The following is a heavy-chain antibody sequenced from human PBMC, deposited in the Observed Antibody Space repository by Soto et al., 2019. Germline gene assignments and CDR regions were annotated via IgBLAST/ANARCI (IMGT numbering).Heavy chain of an antibody. V-gene: IGHV3-7*01. Sequence: EVHLVESGGGLVQPGGSLRLSCAASGFTFSGDWMSWVRQAPGKGLEWVAHIKQDGSETFYVGSVKGRFTISRDNAKNSLDLPMNSLRAEDTALYYCARDRAFCSGTNCRRGSIYYYYMDVWGNGTTVTVSS. J-gene: IGHJ6*03. CDR3: ARDRAFCSGTNCRRGSIYYYYMDV. CDR2: IKQDGSET. D-gene: IGHD2-2*01. CDR1: GFTFSGDW.